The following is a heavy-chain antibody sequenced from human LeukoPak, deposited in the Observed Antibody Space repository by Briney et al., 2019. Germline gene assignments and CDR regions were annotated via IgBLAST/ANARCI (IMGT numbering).Heavy chain of an antibody. Sequence: GGSLRLSCAASGFTFSTFLMNWVRQAPGKGLEWVANIKEDGSEKYYVDSVKGRFTISRDNAKNSLYLQMNSLRADDTAVYYCARGHSGDDGAYYMDVWGKGTTVTVSS. CDR3: ARGHSGDDGAYYMDV. CDR1: GFTFSTFL. J-gene: IGHJ6*03. CDR2: IKEDGSEK. V-gene: IGHV3-7*01. D-gene: IGHD5-12*01.